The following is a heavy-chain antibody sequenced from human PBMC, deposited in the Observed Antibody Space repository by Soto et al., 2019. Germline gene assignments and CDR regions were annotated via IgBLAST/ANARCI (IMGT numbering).Heavy chain of an antibody. J-gene: IGHJ6*02. V-gene: IGHV1-69*12. CDR2: IVPIFGA. Sequence: QVQLVQSGAGVKKPGSSVKVSCKSSGGTFSNYGFSWVRQAPGQGLECMGVIVPIFGAEHPQKFQGRVTINADESTNKVFKEPRGLRFEDTAVYYCARGGSDYEGSGYYQGHVWGQGTTVTVSS. CDR3: ARGGSDYEGSGYYQGHV. CDR1: GGTFSNYG. D-gene: IGHD3-22*01.